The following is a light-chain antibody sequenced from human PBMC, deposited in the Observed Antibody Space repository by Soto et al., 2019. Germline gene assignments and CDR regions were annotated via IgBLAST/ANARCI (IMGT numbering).Light chain of an antibody. CDR1: QSISSY. V-gene: IGKV1-39*01. CDR3: QQSYSTPIT. J-gene: IGKJ5*01. Sequence: DIHMTQSPSTLSASVGDRVTITCRESQSISSYLNWYQQKQGKAPKIXIYAASSLQSGVPSRFSGSGSGTDFTLTISSLQPEDFATYYCQQSYSTPITFGQGTRLEIK. CDR2: AAS.